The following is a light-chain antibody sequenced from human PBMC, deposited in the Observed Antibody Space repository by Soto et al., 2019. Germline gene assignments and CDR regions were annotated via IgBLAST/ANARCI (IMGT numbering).Light chain of an antibody. CDR1: QSVSTY. CDR3: QQRSTLPYT. V-gene: IGKV3-11*01. CDR2: DAS. J-gene: IGKJ3*01. Sequence: EIVLTQSPATLSLSPGERATLSCRASQSVSTYLAWYQQKPGQAPRPLIHDASNRATGIPARFSGSGSGTDFTLTISSLEPEDFAVYYCQQRSTLPYTFGPGTKVDV.